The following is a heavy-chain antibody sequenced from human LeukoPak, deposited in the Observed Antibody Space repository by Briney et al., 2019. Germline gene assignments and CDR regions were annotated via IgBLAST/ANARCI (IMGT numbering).Heavy chain of an antibody. CDR3: ARAGWHHDAFDI. J-gene: IGHJ3*02. Sequence: GASVKDSFKASGYTFTVYYMHWVRQAPGQGLEWMGWINPNSGGTNYAQKFQGRATMTRDTTISRAYMELSRLRSDDTAVNYCARAGWHHDAFDIWGQGTMVTVSS. V-gene: IGHV1-2*02. D-gene: IGHD6-19*01. CDR2: INPNSGGT. CDR1: GYTFTVYY.